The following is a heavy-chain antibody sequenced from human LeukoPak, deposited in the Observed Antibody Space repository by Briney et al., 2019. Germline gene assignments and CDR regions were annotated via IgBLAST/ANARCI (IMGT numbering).Heavy chain of an antibody. V-gene: IGHV1-2*06. CDR3: ARDLYSGSYSQVFDY. J-gene: IGHJ4*02. CDR1: GYTFTGYY. CDR2: INPNSGGT. D-gene: IGHD1-26*01. Sequence: ASVKASCKASGYTFTGYYMHWVRQAPGQGLEWMGRINPNSGGTNYAQKFQGRVTMTRDTSISTAYMELSSLRSEDTAVYYCARDLYSGSYSQVFDYWGQGTLVTVSS.